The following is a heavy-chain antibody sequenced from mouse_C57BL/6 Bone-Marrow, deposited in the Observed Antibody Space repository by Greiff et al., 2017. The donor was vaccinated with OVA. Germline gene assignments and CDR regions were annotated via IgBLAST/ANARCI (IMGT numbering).Heavy chain of an antibody. J-gene: IGHJ1*03. CDR2: ISSGGSYT. Sequence: EVKLVESGGDLVKPGGSLKLSCAASGFTFSSYGMSWVRQTPDKRLEWVATISSGGSYTYYPDSVKGRFTISRDNAKNTLYLQMSSLKSEDTAMYYCAGHGGGYYQGYFDVWGTGTTVTVSS. CDR1: GFTFSSYG. CDR3: AGHGGGYYQGYFDV. D-gene: IGHD2-3*01. V-gene: IGHV5-6*01.